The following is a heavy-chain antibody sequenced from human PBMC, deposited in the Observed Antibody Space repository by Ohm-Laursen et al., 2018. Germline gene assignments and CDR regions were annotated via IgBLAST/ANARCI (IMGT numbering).Heavy chain of an antibody. V-gene: IGHV4-34*01. CDR3: ARGLSVIVVVIKTFDI. CDR2: INHSGST. D-gene: IGHD3-22*01. CDR1: GFTFSNYA. J-gene: IGHJ3*02. Sequence: LRLSCAASGFTFSNYAMSWVRQAPGKGLEWIGEINHSGSTNYNPSLKSRVTISVDTSKNQFPLKLSSVTAADTAVYYCARGLSVIVVVIKTFDIWGQGTMVTVSS.